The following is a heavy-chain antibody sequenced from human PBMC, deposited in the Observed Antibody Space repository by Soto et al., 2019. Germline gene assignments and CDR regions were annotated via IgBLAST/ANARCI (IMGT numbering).Heavy chain of an antibody. CDR1: GYTFTSYG. Sequence: ASVKVSWKASGYTFTSYGISWGRQAPRQGLEWMGWISAYNGNTNYAQKLQGRVTMTTDTSTSTAYMELRSLRSDDTAVYYCARDAWSQNWFDPWGQGTLVTVSS. V-gene: IGHV1-18*01. CDR2: ISAYNGNT. J-gene: IGHJ5*02. D-gene: IGHD2-15*01. CDR3: ARDAWSQNWFDP.